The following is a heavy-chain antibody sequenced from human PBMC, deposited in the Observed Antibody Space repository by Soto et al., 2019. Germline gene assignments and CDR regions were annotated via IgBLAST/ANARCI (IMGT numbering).Heavy chain of an antibody. CDR2: ISSSGSTI. CDR1: GFTFSSYS. J-gene: IGHJ4*02. D-gene: IGHD2-8*01. V-gene: IGHV3-48*02. Sequence: EVQLVESGGVLVQPVGALRLSCAASGFTFSSYSINWVRQAPGKGLEWVSYISSSGSTIYYADSVKGRFTISRDNAKNSLYLQMNSLRDEDTAVYNCARELRMVYAIDFDYWGQETLVTVSS. CDR3: ARELRMVYAIDFDY.